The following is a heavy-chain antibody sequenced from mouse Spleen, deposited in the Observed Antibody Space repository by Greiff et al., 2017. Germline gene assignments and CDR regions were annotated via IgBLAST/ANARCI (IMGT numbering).Heavy chain of an antibody. CDR1: GYTFTSYW. Sequence: QVQLQQPGAELVKPGASVKLSCKASGYTFTSYWMQWVKQRPGQGLEWIGEIDPSDSYTNYNQKFKGKATLTVDTSSSTAYMQLSSLTSEDSAVYYCAEGGYSYWGQGTTLTVSS. CDR3: AEGGYSY. CDR2: IDPSDSYT. J-gene: IGHJ2*01. D-gene: IGHD3-1*01. V-gene: IGHV1-50*01.